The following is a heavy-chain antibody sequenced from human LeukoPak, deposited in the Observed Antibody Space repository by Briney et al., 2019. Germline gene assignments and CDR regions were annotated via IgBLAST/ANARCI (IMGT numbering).Heavy chain of an antibody. CDR2: VSHSGNT. CDR1: GGSVSTYY. CDR3: ARAGSGWSFDY. V-gene: IGHV4-59*02. J-gene: IGHJ4*02. D-gene: IGHD6-19*01. Sequence: PSETLSLTRTVSGGSVSTYYWSWIRQPPGKELEWIGYVSHSGNTNCNPSLKSRVTMSLDTSKNHFSLRLTSVNAADTAVYYCARAGSGWSFDYWGQGSLVTVSS.